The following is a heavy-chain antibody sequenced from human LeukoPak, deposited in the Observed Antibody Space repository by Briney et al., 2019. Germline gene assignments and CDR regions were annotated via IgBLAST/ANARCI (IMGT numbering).Heavy chain of an antibody. D-gene: IGHD1-26*01. V-gene: IGHV3-64*04. CDR1: GFTFSSYA. CDR3: ARDLRSSGSYSYYYYYGMDV. CDR2: ISKDGDRT. Sequence: GGSLRLSCSASGFTFSSYAMHWVRQAPGKGLEYVSAISKDGDRTYYVDSVKGRFIISRDNSRNTMYLQMNSLRAEDTAVYYCARDLRSSGSYSYYYYYGMDVWGQGTTVTVSS. J-gene: IGHJ6*02.